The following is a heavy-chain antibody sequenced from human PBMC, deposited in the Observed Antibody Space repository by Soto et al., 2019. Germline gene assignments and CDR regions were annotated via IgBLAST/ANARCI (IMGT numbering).Heavy chain of an antibody. Sequence: SETLSLTCSVSGGSMRSQYWSWIRQPPGKGLEWLGFIYYSGSTTYNPSLKSRVTISLDMSKSQFSLRLNSVTAADTAVYYCARRSPHNVSAYFYYAGFDVWGQGTTVTVSS. CDR1: GGSMRSQY. D-gene: IGHD2-8*01. CDR3: ARRSPHNVSAYFYYAGFDV. J-gene: IGHJ6*02. CDR2: IYYSGST. V-gene: IGHV4-59*08.